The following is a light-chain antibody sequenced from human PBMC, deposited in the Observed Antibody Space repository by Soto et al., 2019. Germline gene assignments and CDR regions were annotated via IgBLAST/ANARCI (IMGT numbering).Light chain of an antibody. V-gene: IGLV1-40*01. CDR2: GDT. J-gene: IGLJ3*02. CDR3: QSFDSSLSGWV. CDR1: SSNIGAGYD. Sequence: QSVLTQPPSVSGAPGQRVTISYTGSSSNIGAGYDVHWYQQLPGTAPKLLVSGDTNRPSGVPDRFSGSKSGTSASLAITGLRAEDEADYYCQSFDSSLSGWVFGGGTKLTVL.